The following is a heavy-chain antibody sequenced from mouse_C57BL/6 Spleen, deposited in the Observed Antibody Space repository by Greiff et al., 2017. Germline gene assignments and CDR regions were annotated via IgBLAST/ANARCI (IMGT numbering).Heavy chain of an antibody. CDR1: GYTFTDYY. Sequence: EVQLQQSGPELVKPGASVKISCKASGYTFTDYYMNWVKQSHGKSLEWIGDINPNNGGTSYNQQFKGKATLTVDKSSSTAYMELRSLASEDSAVYYGARYGGYHITLGELGYRGQGTTLTVSS. CDR2: INPNNGGT. CDR3: ARYGGYHITLGELGY. D-gene: IGHD3-1*01. V-gene: IGHV1-26*01. J-gene: IGHJ2*01.